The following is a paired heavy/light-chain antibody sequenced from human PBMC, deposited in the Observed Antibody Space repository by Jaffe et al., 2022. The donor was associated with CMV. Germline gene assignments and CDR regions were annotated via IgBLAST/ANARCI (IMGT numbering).Light chain of an antibody. CDR2: GAS. Sequence: EVVLTQSPGTLSLSSGERATLSCRASQSLTSSYLGWYQQKPGQAPRLLIYGASTRATGIPDRFSGSGSGTDFTLTISRLEPDDFAVYFCQQYLTSPLTFGGGTRVEIK. V-gene: IGKV3-20*01. CDR3: QQYLTSPLT. J-gene: IGKJ4*01. CDR1: QSLTSSY.
Heavy chain of an antibody. J-gene: IGHJ4*02. CDR1: GFTFSSNA. CDR2: ISASGGG. V-gene: IGHV3-23*04. CDR3: AKDLPSGGSSGWGRPLDY. Sequence: EVQLVESGGGLVQPGGSLRLSCAASGFTFSSNAMTWVRQAPGKGLEWVSFISASGGGVYVDSVKGRFTISRDNSKNTVYLQMNSLRAEDTAVYYCAKDLPSGGSSGWGRPLDYWGQGTLVTVSS. D-gene: IGHD6-19*01.